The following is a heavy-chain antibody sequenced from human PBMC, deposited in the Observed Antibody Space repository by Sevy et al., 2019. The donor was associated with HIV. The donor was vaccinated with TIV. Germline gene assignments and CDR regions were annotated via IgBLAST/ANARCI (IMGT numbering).Heavy chain of an antibody. D-gene: IGHD3-10*01. CDR3: VNGDGGSGNTAFDI. V-gene: IGHV3-9*01. CDR2: ISWHSDSI. Sequence: GGSLRLSCAASGFTFNDYAMDWVRQAPGKGLEWVSSISWHSDSIGYADCVKGRFTLSRDNAKDSLYLQMNSLRAEDTAFYYFVNGDGGSGNTAFDIWGQGTMVTVSS. CDR1: GFTFNDYA. J-gene: IGHJ3*02.